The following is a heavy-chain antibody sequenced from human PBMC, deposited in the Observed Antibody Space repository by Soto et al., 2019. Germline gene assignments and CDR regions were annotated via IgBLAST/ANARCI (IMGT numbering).Heavy chain of an antibody. V-gene: IGHV3-64D*08. Sequence: GGSLRLSCSASGFPFSSYAMHWVRQAPGKGLEYVSAISSNGGSTYYADSVKGRFTISRDNSKNTLYLQMSSLRAEDTAVYYCVKDGDTVVMGAFDYWGQGTLVTVSS. CDR2: ISSNGGST. CDR3: VKDGDTVVMGAFDY. CDR1: GFPFSSYA. D-gene: IGHD1-26*01. J-gene: IGHJ4*02.